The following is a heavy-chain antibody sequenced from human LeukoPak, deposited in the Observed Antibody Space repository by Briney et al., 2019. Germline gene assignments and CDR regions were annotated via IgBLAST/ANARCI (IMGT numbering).Heavy chain of an antibody. V-gene: IGHV3-21*01. CDR3: ARDRSNGDYAFDY. CDR2: ISSYSSYI. Sequence: PGGSLRLSCEASGFTFSRYWMYWVRQAPGKGLEWVSSISSYSSYIYYADSVKGRFTISRDNAKNSLYLQMNSLRAEDTAVYYCARDRSNGDYAFDYWGQGALVTVSS. CDR1: GFTFSRYW. J-gene: IGHJ4*02. D-gene: IGHD4-17*01.